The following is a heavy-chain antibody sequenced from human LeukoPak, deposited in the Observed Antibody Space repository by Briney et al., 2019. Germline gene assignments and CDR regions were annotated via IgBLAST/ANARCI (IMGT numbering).Heavy chain of an antibody. CDR1: CDSISRGNYY. CDR3: ARRIPGFFFDY. V-gene: IGHV4-39*01. D-gene: IGHD2-21*01. Sequence: KPSETLALTCAVSCDSISRGNYYWGWIRQPPGKGLGWVGTIFFSGNTYYNPSLKNRVTISVDTSKNQFSLKLSSVTAADTAVYYCARRIPGFFFDYWGQGTLVTVSS. CDR2: IFFSGNT. J-gene: IGHJ4*02.